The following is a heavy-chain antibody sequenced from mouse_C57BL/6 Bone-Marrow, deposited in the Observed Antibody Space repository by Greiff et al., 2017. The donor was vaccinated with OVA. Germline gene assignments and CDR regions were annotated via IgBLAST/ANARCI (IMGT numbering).Heavy chain of an antibody. J-gene: IGHJ4*01. D-gene: IGHD2-4*01. CDR1: GFSLTSYG. CDR3: ANYDYDEGWAMDY. CDR2: IWRGGST. Sequence: QVQLKESGPGLVQPSQSLSITCTVSGFSLTSYGVHWVRQSPGKGLEWLGVIWRGGSTDYNAAFLSRLSITKDNSKSQVFFNMNSRQADDTAIFYCANYDYDEGWAMDYWGQGTSVTVSS. V-gene: IGHV2-5*01.